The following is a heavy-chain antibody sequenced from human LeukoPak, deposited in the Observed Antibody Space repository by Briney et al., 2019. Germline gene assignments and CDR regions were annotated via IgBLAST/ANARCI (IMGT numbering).Heavy chain of an antibody. Sequence: GGSLRLSCAASGFTFGTYAMHWVRQAPGKGLEWWAFIPPAQETKLYAASVKGRFTISRDNPLNTVYLQMNSLRADDTALYYCARCGGACYLPSANGMDIWGQGTTVTVS. CDR2: IPPAQETK. CDR1: GFTFGTYA. V-gene: IGHV3-30*04. J-gene: IGHJ6*02. CDR3: ARCGGACYLPSANGMDI. D-gene: IGHD2-21*01.